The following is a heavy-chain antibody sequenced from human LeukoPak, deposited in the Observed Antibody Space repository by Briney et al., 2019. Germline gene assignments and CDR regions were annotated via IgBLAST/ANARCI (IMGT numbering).Heavy chain of an antibody. Sequence: PSETLSLTCTVSGGSISSGSYYWSWIRQPAGKGPEWIGRINTSGTTNYNPSLNSRVTISVDTSKNQFSLKLSSVTAADTAVYYCARGPFGELFLAPFDYWGQGTLVTVSS. D-gene: IGHD3-10*01. J-gene: IGHJ4*02. CDR2: INTSGTT. CDR1: GGSISSGSYY. V-gene: IGHV4-61*02. CDR3: ARGPFGELFLAPFDY.